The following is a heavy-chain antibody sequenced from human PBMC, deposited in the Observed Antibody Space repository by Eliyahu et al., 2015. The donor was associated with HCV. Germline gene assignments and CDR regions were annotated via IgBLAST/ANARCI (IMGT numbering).Heavy chain of an antibody. Sequence: EEQLLESGGDLLQPGGSLRLSXAXSGFTFRXNAIRWVRQAPGKGXEWVXSISGSGGDIYYADXVKGXFTISRDNSKNTLYLQMNSLRVEDTAVYYCAKRAGWFDPWGGGTLVTVSS. D-gene: IGHD3-10*01. V-gene: IGHV3-23*01. J-gene: IGHJ5*02. CDR3: AKRAGWFDP. CDR2: ISGSGGDI. CDR1: GFTFRXNA.